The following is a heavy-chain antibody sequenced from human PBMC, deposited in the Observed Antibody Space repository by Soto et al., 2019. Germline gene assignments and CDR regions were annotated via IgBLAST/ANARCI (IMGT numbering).Heavy chain of an antibody. CDR2: ILVGGST. Sequence: PVGSLRLSCSASGFICSSYDMSWVRQAPGKGLEWVSTILVGGSTHYEDSVKGRFTISRDTSKNTVYLQMNSLTAGDTAVYYCAKATATGGGAFEICGQGTMVTVSS. CDR3: AKATATGGGAFEI. CDR1: GFICSSYD. J-gene: IGHJ3*02. D-gene: IGHD2-8*02. V-gene: IGHV3-23*01.